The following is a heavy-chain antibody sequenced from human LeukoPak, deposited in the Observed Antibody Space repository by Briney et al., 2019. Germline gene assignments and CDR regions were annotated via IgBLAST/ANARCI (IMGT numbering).Heavy chain of an antibody. CDR1: GFTFDDYA. V-gene: IGHV3-43D*03. J-gene: IGHJ3*02. D-gene: IGHD3-22*01. CDR2: ISWDGGSP. Sequence: GGSLRLSCAASGFTFDDYAMHWVRQAPGKGLEWVSLISWDGGSPYYADSVKGRFTISRDNSKNSLYLQMNSLRAEDTALYYCATGSYYYDSSGYYYGYDAFNIWGQGTMVTVSS. CDR3: ATGSYYYDSSGYYYGYDAFNI.